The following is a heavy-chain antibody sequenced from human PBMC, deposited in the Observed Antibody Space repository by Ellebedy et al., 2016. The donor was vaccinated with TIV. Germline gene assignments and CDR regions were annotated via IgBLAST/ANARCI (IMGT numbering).Heavy chain of an antibody. CDR1: GFTFSNYA. D-gene: IGHD2-21*01. CDR3: AKGRGSSVIDYYYYGMDV. Sequence: GGSLRLXXAASGFTFSNYAMSWVRQAPGKGLEWVSALSGTAYNTYYADSVKGRFTISRDNFKNTLYLQMNSLRAEDTAVYYCAKGRGSSVIDYYYYGMDVWGQGTTVTVSS. V-gene: IGHV3-23*01. CDR2: LSGTAYNT. J-gene: IGHJ6*02.